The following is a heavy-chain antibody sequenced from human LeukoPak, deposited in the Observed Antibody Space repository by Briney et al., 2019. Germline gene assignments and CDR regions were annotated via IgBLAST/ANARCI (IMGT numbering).Heavy chain of an antibody. CDR3: ARGRHPTVTTTQFGRDNWFDP. Sequence: SETLSLTCAVYGGSFSGYYWSWIRQPPGKGLEWIGEINHSGSTNYNPSLKSRVTISVDTSKNQFSLKLSSVTAADTAVYYCARGRHPTVTTTQFGRDNWFDPWGQGTLVTVSS. CDR1: GGSFSGYY. J-gene: IGHJ5*02. D-gene: IGHD4-11*01. CDR2: INHSGST. V-gene: IGHV4-34*01.